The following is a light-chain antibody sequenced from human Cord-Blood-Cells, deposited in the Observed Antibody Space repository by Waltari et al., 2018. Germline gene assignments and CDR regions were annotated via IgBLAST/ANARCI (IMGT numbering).Light chain of an antibody. J-gene: IGKJ1*01. CDR2: DAS. Sequence: DIVLTQSPATLSLSPGERAPLSCRASQSVSSYLAWYQQKPGQAPRLLIYDASNRATGIPARFSGSGSGTDFTLTISSLEPEDFAVYYCQQRSNWPVTSGQGTKVEIK. CDR1: QSVSSY. CDR3: QQRSNWPVT. V-gene: IGKV3-11*01.